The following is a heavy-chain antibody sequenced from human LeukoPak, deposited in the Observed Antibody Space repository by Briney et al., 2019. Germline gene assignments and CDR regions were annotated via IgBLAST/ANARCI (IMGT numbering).Heavy chain of an antibody. V-gene: IGHV3-21*01. J-gene: IGHJ4*02. D-gene: IGHD3-22*01. CDR2: ISSSASYI. CDR1: GFTFNTYS. CDR3: ARGYHHDSSGYNYGYYIDH. Sequence: NPGGSLRLSCTASGFTFNTYSINWVRQAPGKGLEWVSSISSSASYIYYADSVRGRFTISRDNAKKSLYLQMNSLGAEDTAVYYCARGYHHDSSGYNYGYYIDHWGQGTLVTVSS.